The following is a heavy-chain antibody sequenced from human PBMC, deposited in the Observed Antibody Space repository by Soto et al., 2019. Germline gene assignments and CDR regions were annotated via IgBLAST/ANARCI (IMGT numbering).Heavy chain of an antibody. CDR1: VGTFSSYA. CDR3: ARAGILRGYCSSTSCYGGAWFDP. CDR2: IIPIFGTA. V-gene: IGHV1-69*01. J-gene: IGHJ5*02. Sequence: QVQLVQSGAEVKKPGSSVKVSCKASVGTFSSYAISWVLQAPVQGLEWMGGIIPIFGTANYSQKFQGRVTITADESTSTAYMELSSLRSEDTAVYYCARAGILRGYCSSTSCYGGAWFDPWGQGTLVTVSS. D-gene: IGHD2-2*01.